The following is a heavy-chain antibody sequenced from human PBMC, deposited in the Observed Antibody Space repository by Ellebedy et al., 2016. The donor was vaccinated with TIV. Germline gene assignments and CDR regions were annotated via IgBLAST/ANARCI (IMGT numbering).Heavy chain of an antibody. D-gene: IGHD3-16*01. CDR2: LYNRGST. V-gene: IGHV4-59*01. J-gene: IGHJ2*01. CDR1: GGSIGSYY. Sequence: MPSETLSLTCTVSGGSIGSYYWSWIRQPPGKGLEWIGYLYNRGSTDYNPSLKSRLAISVDTSKNKFSLKLSFVPAADTAVYYCARYDEWYFDPWGRGTLVTVSS. CDR3: ARYDEWYFDP.